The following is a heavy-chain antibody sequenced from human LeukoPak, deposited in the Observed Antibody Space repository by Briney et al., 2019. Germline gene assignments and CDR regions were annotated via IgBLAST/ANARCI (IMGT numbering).Heavy chain of an antibody. V-gene: IGHV4-34*01. D-gene: IGHD3-22*01. CDR2: INHSGST. J-gene: IGHJ4*02. Sequence: SETPSLTCAVYGGSFSGYYWSWIRQPPGKGLEWIGEINHSGSTNYNPSLKSRVTISVDTSKNQFSLKLSSVTAADTAVYYCARGSAFSSGYHWGQGTLVTVSS. CDR1: GGSFSGYY. CDR3: ARGSAFSSGYH.